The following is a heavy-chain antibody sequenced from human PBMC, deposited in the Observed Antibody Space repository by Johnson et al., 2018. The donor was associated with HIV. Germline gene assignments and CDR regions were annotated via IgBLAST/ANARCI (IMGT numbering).Heavy chain of an antibody. Sequence: VQLVETGGGLIQPGGSLRLSCAASGFTVSSNYMSWVRQAPGKGLEWVSVIYSGGRTYYADSVKGRFTISRDNSKNTLYLQMNSLRAEDTAVYYCAKDEGYDSSGYDAFDIWGQGTMVTVSS. CDR2: IYSGGRT. V-gene: IGHV3-53*02. D-gene: IGHD3-22*01. CDR1: GFTVSSNY. J-gene: IGHJ3*02. CDR3: AKDEGYDSSGYDAFDI.